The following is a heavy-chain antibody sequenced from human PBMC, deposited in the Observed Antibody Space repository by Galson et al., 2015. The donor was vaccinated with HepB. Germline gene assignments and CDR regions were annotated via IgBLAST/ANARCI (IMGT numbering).Heavy chain of an antibody. CDR1: GFTFSSYA. Sequence: SLGLSCAASGFTFSSYAMNWVRQAPGKGLEWVSTISGSGDSTYYADSVKGRFTISRDNSKNTLYLQMNSLRAEDTAVYYCAKDNGGGIGGAFDIWGQGTMVTVSS. J-gene: IGHJ3*02. CDR2: ISGSGDST. V-gene: IGHV3-23*01. D-gene: IGHD3-16*02. CDR3: AKDNGGGIGGAFDI.